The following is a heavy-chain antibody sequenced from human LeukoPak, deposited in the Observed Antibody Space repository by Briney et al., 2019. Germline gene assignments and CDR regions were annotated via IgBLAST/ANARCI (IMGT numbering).Heavy chain of an antibody. CDR3: ARDSALRYFGGFDY. Sequence: SVKVSCKASGGTFSSYAISWVRQAPGQGLEWMGRIIPILGIANFAQKFQGRVTITADKSTSTAYMELSSLRSEDTAVYYCARDSALRYFGGFDYWGQGTLVTVSS. J-gene: IGHJ4*02. D-gene: IGHD3-9*01. V-gene: IGHV1-69*04. CDR1: GGTFSSYA. CDR2: IIPILGIA.